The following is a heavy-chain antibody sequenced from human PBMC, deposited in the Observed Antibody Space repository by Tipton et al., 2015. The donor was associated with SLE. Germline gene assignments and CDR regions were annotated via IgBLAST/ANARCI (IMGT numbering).Heavy chain of an antibody. J-gene: IGHJ3*02. CDR2: IYYSGST. D-gene: IGHD3-22*01. Sequence: TLSLTCTVSGGSISSYYWSWIRQPPGKGLEWIGYIYYSGSTNYNPSLKSRVTMSIDTSKRQFSLKLSSVTAADTAVYYCARQSPPSTYYYDSSGYYYLEPFDIWGQGTMVTVSS. CDR1: GGSISSYY. CDR3: ARQSPPSTYYYDSSGYYYLEPFDI. V-gene: IGHV4-59*08.